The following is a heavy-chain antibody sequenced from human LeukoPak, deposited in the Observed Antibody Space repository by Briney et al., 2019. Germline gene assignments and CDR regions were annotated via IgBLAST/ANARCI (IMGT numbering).Heavy chain of an antibody. Sequence: PSETLSLTCTVSGGSISSYYWSWIRQPPGKGLEWIGYIYYSGSTNYNPSLKSRVTISVDTSKNQFSLKLSSVTAADTAVYYCAKHFRDYDFWSGYYNYFDYWGQGTLVTVSS. CDR2: IYYSGST. D-gene: IGHD3-3*01. V-gene: IGHV4-59*01. CDR3: AKHFRDYDFWSGYYNYFDY. J-gene: IGHJ4*02. CDR1: GGSISSYY.